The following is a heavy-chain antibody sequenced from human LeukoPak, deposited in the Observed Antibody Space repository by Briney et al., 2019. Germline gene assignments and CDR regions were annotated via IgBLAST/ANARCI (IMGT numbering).Heavy chain of an antibody. CDR1: GFTFNTYA. J-gene: IGHJ4*02. CDR3: ARDLGIAAAEKYFDY. Sequence: GGSLRLSCAASGFTFNTYAMNWVRQAPGKGLEWVSSISSSSSYIYYADSVKGRFTISRDNAKNSLYLQMNSLRAEDTAVYYCARDLGIAAAEKYFDYWGQGTLVTVSS. D-gene: IGHD6-13*01. CDR2: ISSSSSYI. V-gene: IGHV3-21*01.